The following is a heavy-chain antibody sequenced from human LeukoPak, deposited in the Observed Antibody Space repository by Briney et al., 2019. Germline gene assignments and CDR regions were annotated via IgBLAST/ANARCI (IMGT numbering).Heavy chain of an antibody. Sequence: ASVKVSCKASGYTFTSYGISWVRQAPGQGLEWMGWISAYNGNTNYAQKFQGRVTMTRDTSISTAYMELSRLRSDDTAVYYCARDRDSSSLYNWFDPWGQGTLVTVSS. J-gene: IGHJ5*02. CDR2: ISAYNGNT. V-gene: IGHV1-18*01. D-gene: IGHD6-13*01. CDR1: GYTFTSYG. CDR3: ARDRDSSSLYNWFDP.